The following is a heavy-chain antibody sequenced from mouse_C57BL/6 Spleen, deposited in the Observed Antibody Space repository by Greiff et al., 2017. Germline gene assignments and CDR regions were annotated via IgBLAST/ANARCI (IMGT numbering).Heavy chain of an antibody. Sequence: VQLQQPGAELVKPGASVKLSCKASGYTFTSYWMHWVKQRPGQGLEWIGMIHPNSGSTNYNEKFKSKATLTVDKSSSTAYMQLRSLTSEDSAVYYCARHYGRSYWYFDVWGTGTTVTVSS. CDR1: GYTFTSYW. D-gene: IGHD1-1*01. CDR3: ARHYGRSYWYFDV. J-gene: IGHJ1*03. V-gene: IGHV1-64*01. CDR2: IHPNSGST.